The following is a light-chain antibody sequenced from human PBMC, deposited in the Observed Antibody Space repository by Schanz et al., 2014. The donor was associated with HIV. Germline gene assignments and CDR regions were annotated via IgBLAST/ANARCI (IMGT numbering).Light chain of an antibody. CDR1: QYISSW. CDR3: QQSDTFPYT. J-gene: IGKJ2*01. V-gene: IGKV1-5*03. Sequence: DIQMTQSPSTLSASLGDRVTISCRARQYISSWLAWYQQKPGQAPSLLIYRASSLEGGVPSRFSGSGSGTSFTLTISSLQPEDFATYYCQQSDTFPYTFGQGTKLEIK. CDR2: RAS.